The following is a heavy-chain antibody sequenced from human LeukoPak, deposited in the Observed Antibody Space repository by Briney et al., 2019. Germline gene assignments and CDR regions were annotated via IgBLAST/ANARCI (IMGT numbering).Heavy chain of an antibody. CDR1: GFTFSNYA. V-gene: IGHV3-30-3*01. CDR2: ISYQGSNK. Sequence: GRSLRLSCAASGFTFSNYAMQWVRQAPGKGLEWVTTISYQGSNKYYADSVKGRFTISRDNSKNTLYLQMNSLRAEDTAVYYCAKGYSSSWYGPFDYWGQGTLVTVSS. CDR3: AKGYSSSWYGPFDY. J-gene: IGHJ4*02. D-gene: IGHD6-13*01.